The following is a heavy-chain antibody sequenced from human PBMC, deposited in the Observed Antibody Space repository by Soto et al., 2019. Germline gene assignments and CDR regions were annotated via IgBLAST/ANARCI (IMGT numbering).Heavy chain of an antibody. CDR1: GYTFTSYY. V-gene: IGHV1-46*01. Sequence: ASVKVSCKASGYTFTSYYMHWVRQAPGQGLEWMGIINPSGGSTSYAQKFQGRVTMTRDTSTSTVYMELSSLRSEDTAVYYCARAALKLADSYYGMDVRGPGTTVTVSS. CDR3: ARAALKLADSYYGMDV. CDR2: INPSGGST. D-gene: IGHD1-7*01. J-gene: IGHJ6*02.